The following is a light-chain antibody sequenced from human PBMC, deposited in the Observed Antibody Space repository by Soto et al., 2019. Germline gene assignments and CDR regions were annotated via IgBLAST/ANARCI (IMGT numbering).Light chain of an antibody. CDR1: QTISSW. CDR3: EHYNSYSEA. Sequence: DIQMTQSPSTLSGSVGDRVTITCRASQTISSWLAWYQQKPGKAPKLLTYKASTLKSGVPSRFSGSGSGTEFTLTISSLQTDDFATYYGEHYNSYSEAFGQGTKVELK. J-gene: IGKJ1*01. CDR2: KAS. V-gene: IGKV1-5*03.